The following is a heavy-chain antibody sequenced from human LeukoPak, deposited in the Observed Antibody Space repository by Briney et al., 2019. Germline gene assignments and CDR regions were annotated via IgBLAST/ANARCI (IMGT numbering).Heavy chain of an antibody. J-gene: IGHJ4*02. D-gene: IGHD3-22*01. V-gene: IGHV3-21*01. CDR2: ISSSSSYI. CDR3: TRDSMIVVVIRPLDY. Sequence: GGSLRLSCAASGFTFSSYSMNWVRQAPGKGLEWVSSISSSSSYIYYADSVKGRFTISRDNAKNSLYLQMNSLRAEDTAVYYCTRDSMIVVVIRPLDYWGQGTLVTVSS. CDR1: GFTFSSYS.